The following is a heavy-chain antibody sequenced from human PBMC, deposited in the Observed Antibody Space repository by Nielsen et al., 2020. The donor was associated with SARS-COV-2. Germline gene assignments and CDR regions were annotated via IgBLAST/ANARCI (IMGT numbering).Heavy chain of an antibody. CDR3: ARREAGVTGGAFDI. V-gene: IGHV4-39*07. CDR2: MYYRGNT. D-gene: IGHD3-3*01. CDR1: GGSITTTTYY. J-gene: IGHJ3*02. Sequence: SETLSLTCTVSGGSITTTTYYWGWIRQPPGKGLEWIGSMYYRGNTYYTPSLKSRVNISMDKYKNEFSLQLDHVTAADTAVYYCARREAGVTGGAFDIWGRGTLVTVSS.